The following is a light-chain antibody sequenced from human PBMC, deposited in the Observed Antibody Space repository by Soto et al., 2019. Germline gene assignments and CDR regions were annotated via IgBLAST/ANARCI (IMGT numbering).Light chain of an antibody. V-gene: IGKV1-39*01. CDR3: QQSYSNPTWT. CDR2: DSS. Sequence: DIQLTQSPSSLSASAGERITITCRASQSISTYLNWYQQKPGEAPTLLVYDSSTLQSGVPSRFSGSGFGAEFTLTVSSLQPEDFATYYCQQSYSNPTWTFGQGTKVDIK. J-gene: IGKJ1*01. CDR1: QSISTY.